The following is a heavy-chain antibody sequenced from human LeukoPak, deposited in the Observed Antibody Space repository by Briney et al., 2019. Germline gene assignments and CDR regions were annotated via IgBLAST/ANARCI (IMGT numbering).Heavy chain of an antibody. D-gene: IGHD3-16*02. CDR2: MNPNSGNT. J-gene: IGHJ4*02. V-gene: IGHV1-8*01. CDR1: GYTFTSYD. Sequence: ASVKVSCKASGYTFTSYDINWVRQATGQGLEWMGWMNPNSGNTGYAQKFQGRVTMTRNTSISTAYMELSSLRSEDTAVYYCARGKREKSYYDYVWVSYRYTGSDYWGQGTLVTVSS. CDR3: ARGKREKSYYDYVWVSYRYTGSDY.